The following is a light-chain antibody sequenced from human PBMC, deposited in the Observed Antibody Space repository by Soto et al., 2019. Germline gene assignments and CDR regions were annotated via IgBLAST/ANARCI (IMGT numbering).Light chain of an antibody. V-gene: IGLV2-14*01. CDR3: CSSTGISTLL. Sequence: HSALTQPASVSGSPGQSITISCTGTTSDIGTYSYVSWYQQHAGKAPKLIIYEVSHRPSGVSNRFSGSKSGSTASLTISGLQAEDEAHYYCCSSTGISTLLFANGTKVTVL. CDR1: TSDIGTYSY. J-gene: IGLJ1*01. CDR2: EVS.